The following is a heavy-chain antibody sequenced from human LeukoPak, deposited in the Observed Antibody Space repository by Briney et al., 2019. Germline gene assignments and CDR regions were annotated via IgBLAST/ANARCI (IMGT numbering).Heavy chain of an antibody. D-gene: IGHD6-13*01. CDR3: ARDLLARGQTGTFDY. Sequence: PGRPLRLSCAASGFTFSSYGMHWVRQAPGKGLEWVAVIWYDGSNKYYADSVKGRFTISRDNSKNTLYLQMNSLRAEDTAVYYCARDLLARGQTGTFDYWGQGTLVTVSS. CDR2: IWYDGSNK. CDR1: GFTFSSYG. J-gene: IGHJ4*02. V-gene: IGHV3-33*01.